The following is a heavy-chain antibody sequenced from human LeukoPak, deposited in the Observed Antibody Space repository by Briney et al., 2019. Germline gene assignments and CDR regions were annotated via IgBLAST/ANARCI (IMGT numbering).Heavy chain of an antibody. J-gene: IGHJ4*02. CDR1: GYSFSSFW. D-gene: IGHD3-16*01. V-gene: IGHV5-51*01. CDR3: ARSRVWGDSRWAFDY. Sequence: GDSLKISCQGSGYSFSSFWVGWVRQTPGKGLEWMGVVYPDDSAASYSPSFQGQITFSADKSLDTAYLQWSSLRASDTGIYFCARSRVWGDSRWAFDYWGQGTPVTVSS. CDR2: VYPDDSAA.